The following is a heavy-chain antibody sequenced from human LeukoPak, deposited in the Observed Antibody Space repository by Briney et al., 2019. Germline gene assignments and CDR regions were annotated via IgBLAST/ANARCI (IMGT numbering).Heavy chain of an antibody. J-gene: IGHJ4*02. CDR3: ARDRRGLGFDY. D-gene: IGHD6-19*01. CDR1: GFTFSSYS. Sequence: GGSLRLSCAASGFTFSSYSMNWVRQAPGKELEWVSSISSSSSYIYYADSVKSRFTISRDNAKNSLYLQMNSLRAEDTAVYYCARDRRGLGFDYWGQGTLVTVSS. V-gene: IGHV3-21*01. CDR2: ISSSSSYI.